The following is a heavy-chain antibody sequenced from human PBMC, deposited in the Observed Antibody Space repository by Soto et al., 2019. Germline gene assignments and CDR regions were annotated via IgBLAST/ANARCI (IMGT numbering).Heavy chain of an antibody. CDR2: VSHDGRNT. CDR1: GFTFSDYA. Sequence: VQLVESGGGVVQPGRSLRLSCAASGFTFSDYAMHWVRQAPGKVLEWVAVVSHDGRNTHYADSAKGRFTISRDSSKNTVSLEMTSPRAEDTAVYYCAKGGRQWLVTSDFNYWGQGALVTVSS. CDR3: AKGGRQWLVTSDFNY. D-gene: IGHD6-19*01. J-gene: IGHJ4*02. V-gene: IGHV3-30*18.